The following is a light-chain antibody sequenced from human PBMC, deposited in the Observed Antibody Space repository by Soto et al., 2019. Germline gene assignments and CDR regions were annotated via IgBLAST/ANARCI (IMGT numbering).Light chain of an antibody. V-gene: IGKV3-15*01. CDR2: GAS. Sequence: EMVMTQSPATLSVSPGELATLSCRASQNLSRNLAWYQQQPGQTPRLLIYGASTRATGIPARFSGSGSGTDFTLTISSLQSEDFAVYYCQQYDKWPHTFGQGTKLEIK. CDR1: QNLSRN. CDR3: QQYDKWPHT. J-gene: IGKJ2*01.